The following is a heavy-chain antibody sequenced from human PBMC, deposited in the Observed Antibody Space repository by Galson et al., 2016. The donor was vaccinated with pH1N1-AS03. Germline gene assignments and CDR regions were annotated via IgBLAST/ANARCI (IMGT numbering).Heavy chain of an antibody. CDR1: GYTFTSYG. J-gene: IGHJ6*02. V-gene: IGHV1-18*01. CDR2: ISAYNGNT. Sequence: SVKVSCKASGYTFTSYGITWVRQAPGQGLEWMGWISAYNGNTKYAQKFPGRVTMTTDTSTSTAYMELRSLRSNDTAVYYCAKVGGEGYNWHFYGMDVWGQGTTVTVSS. D-gene: IGHD5-24*01. CDR3: AKVGGEGYNWHFYGMDV.